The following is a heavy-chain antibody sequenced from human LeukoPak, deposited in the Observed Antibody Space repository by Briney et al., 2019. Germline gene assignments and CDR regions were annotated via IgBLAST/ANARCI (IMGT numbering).Heavy chain of an antibody. J-gene: IGHJ4*02. V-gene: IGHV3-49*03. CDR3: TRTKLTGDLYYFDY. CDR2: IRSKAYGGTA. Sequence: PGGSLRLSCTASGFTFNDYAMSWFRQAPGKGLEWVGFIRSKAYGGTAGYAASVKGRFTISRDDSKTIAYLQMNSLKTEDTGVYYCTRTKLTGDLYYFDYWGQGTLVTVSS. CDR1: GFTFNDYA. D-gene: IGHD7-27*01.